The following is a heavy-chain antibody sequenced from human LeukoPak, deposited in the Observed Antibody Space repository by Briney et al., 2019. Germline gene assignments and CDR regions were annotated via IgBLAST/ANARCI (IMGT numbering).Heavy chain of an antibody. V-gene: IGHV3-23*01. Sequence: HAGGSLRLSCAASGFTFSSYAMSWVRQAPGKGLERVSAISGSGGSTYYADSVKGRFTISRDNSKNTLYLQMNSLRAEDTAVYYCAKAAALGYCSGGSCYSGYWGQGTLVTVSS. J-gene: IGHJ4*02. CDR2: ISGSGGST. CDR1: GFTFSSYA. CDR3: AKAAALGYCSGGSCYSGY. D-gene: IGHD2-15*01.